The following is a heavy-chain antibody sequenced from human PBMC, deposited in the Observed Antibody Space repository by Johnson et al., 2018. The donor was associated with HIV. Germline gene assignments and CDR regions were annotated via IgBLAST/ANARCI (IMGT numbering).Heavy chain of an antibody. Sequence: VQLVESGGGLVQPGGSLRLSCAASGFTVSSNYMSWVRQAPGKGLEWVSVIYSGGSTYYADSVKGRFTISRDNSKNTLYLQMNSLRAEDTAVYYCARGPVVVRGVTDAFDIWGQGTMVTVSS. D-gene: IGHD3-10*01. CDR3: ARGPVVVRGVTDAFDI. V-gene: IGHV3-66*01. CDR1: GFTVSSNY. CDR2: IYSGGST. J-gene: IGHJ3*02.